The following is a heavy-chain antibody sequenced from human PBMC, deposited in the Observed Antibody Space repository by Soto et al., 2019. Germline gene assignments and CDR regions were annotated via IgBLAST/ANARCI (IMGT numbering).Heavy chain of an antibody. Sequence: ASVKVSCKASGYAFSNNDISWVRQATGQGLEWMGWMNPNSGTGGYAQKFQGRVTMTRDTSTSTAYMELSSLASDDTAIYYCARMATYGTLNWFDPWGQGPLVTVSS. CDR2: MNPNSGTG. CDR3: ARMATYGTLNWFDP. V-gene: IGHV1-8*01. J-gene: IGHJ5*02. D-gene: IGHD2-21*01. CDR1: GYAFSNND.